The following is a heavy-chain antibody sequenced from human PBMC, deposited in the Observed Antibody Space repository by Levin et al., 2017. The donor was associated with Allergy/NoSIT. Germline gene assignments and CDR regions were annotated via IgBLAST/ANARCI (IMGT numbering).Heavy chain of an antibody. CDR2: INGDGSVT. J-gene: IGHJ4*02. CDR1: GFTFSDYW. CDR3: SRSKSGGVSDF. V-gene: IGHV3-74*01. D-gene: IGHD2-8*02. Sequence: SCAASGFTFSDYWMHWVRQAPGKGLVWVSRINGDGSVTTYADSVKGRFTISRDNAKNTLYLQMNSLRAEDTAVYYCSRSKSGGVSDFWGQGTLVTVSS.